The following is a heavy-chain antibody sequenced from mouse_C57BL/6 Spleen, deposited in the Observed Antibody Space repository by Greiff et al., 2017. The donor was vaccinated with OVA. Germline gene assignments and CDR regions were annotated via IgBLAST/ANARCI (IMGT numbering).Heavy chain of an antibody. CDR1: GYSITSGYY. J-gene: IGHJ1*03. CDR2: ISYDGSN. CDR3: ARTLTDWYFDV. V-gene: IGHV3-6*01. Sequence: EVKLVESGPGLVKPSQSLSLTCSVTGYSITSGYYWNWIRQFPGNKLEWMGYISYDGSNNYNPSLKNRISITRDTSKNQFFLKLNSVTTEDTATYYCARTLTDWYFDVWGTGTTVTVSS.